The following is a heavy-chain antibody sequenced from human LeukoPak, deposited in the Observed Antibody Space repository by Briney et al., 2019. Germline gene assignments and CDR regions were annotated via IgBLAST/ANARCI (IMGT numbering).Heavy chain of an antibody. CDR2: IHTSGST. D-gene: IGHD3-22*01. Sequence: SETLSLTCTVSGGSISSYYWSWIRQPAGKGLEWIGRIHTSGSTNYNPSLKSRVTMSVDTSKNQFSLKLSSVTAADTAVYYCARGQYYYDSSGYYYFDYWGQGTLVTVSS. V-gene: IGHV4-4*07. CDR1: GGSISSYY. J-gene: IGHJ4*02. CDR3: ARGQYYYDSSGYYYFDY.